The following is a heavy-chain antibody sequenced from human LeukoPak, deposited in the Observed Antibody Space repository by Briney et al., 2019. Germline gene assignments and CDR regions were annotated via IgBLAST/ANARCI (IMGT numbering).Heavy chain of an antibody. CDR3: GRTYDILTFFDY. CDR2: ILYDGSNK. Sequence: GGALRLSCAASGFTFSSYAMHWVRQAPGKGLEWVAAILYDGSNKYYGDSVKGRFTISRDNSKNTVDLQMNSLRADDTAVYFCGRTYDILTFFDYWGQGTLVTVSS. D-gene: IGHD3-9*01. CDR1: GFTFSSYA. J-gene: IGHJ4*02. V-gene: IGHV3-30-3*01.